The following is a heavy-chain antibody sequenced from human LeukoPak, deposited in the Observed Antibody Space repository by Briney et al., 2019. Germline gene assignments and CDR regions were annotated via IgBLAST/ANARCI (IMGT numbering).Heavy chain of an antibody. Sequence: GGSLRLSCAASGFTFSSYAMSWVRQAPGKGLEWVSAISGSGGSTYYADSVKGRFTISRDNSKNTLYLQMNSLRAEDTAVYYCAKDTGGYYYDSNDAFDIWGQGTMVTVSS. J-gene: IGHJ3*02. CDR2: ISGSGGST. CDR3: AKDTGGYYYDSNDAFDI. CDR1: GFTFSSYA. V-gene: IGHV3-23*01. D-gene: IGHD3-22*01.